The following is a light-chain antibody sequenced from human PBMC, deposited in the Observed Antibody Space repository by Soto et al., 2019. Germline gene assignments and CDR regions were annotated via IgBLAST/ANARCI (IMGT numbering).Light chain of an antibody. CDR3: QEYRNDYGT. J-gene: IGKJ1*01. V-gene: IGKV1-5*03. Sequence: DIQMTQSPATLAASVGDRVSITCRASQSIDTWLAWYQQKAGKAPNLLIYKASRLESGVPSRFSGSGAGTEFTLTISSLQPEDFGSYYCQEYRNDYGTFGQGTNVEMK. CDR1: QSIDTW. CDR2: KAS.